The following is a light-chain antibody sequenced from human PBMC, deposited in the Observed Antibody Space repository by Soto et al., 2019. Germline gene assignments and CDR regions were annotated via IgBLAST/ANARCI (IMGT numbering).Light chain of an antibody. J-gene: IGKJ5*01. CDR1: QSVTKNN. CDR3: QQYGSSAPIT. V-gene: IGKV3-20*01. Sequence: EIVLTQSRANLSLSPGGRGTLSFRASQSVTKNNLNWYQQKPGQAPRLXXXGASIRATGIPDRFSGSGCETDFILTISRLETADFALYYCQQYGSSAPITFGQGTRLENK. CDR2: GAS.